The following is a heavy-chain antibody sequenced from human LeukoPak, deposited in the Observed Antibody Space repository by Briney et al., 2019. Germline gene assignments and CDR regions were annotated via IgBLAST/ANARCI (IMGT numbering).Heavy chain of an antibody. CDR2: IYYSGST. CDR3: ARESLSIAAPGKVFDY. V-gene: IGHV4-59*01. Sequence: SETLSLTCTVSGGSISSYYWSWIRQPPGKGLEWIGYIYYSGSTNYNPSLKSRVTISVDTSKNQFSLKLRFVTAADTAVYYCARESLSIAAPGKVFDYWGQGTLVTVSS. CDR1: GGSISSYY. D-gene: IGHD6-13*01. J-gene: IGHJ4*02.